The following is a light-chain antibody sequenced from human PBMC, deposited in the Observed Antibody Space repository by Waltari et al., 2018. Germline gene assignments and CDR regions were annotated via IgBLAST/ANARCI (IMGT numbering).Light chain of an antibody. CDR2: DAH. CDR3: QQCSTLPFT. CDR1: RDIDTY. J-gene: IGKJ4*01. V-gene: IGKV1-33*01. Sequence: DVQMTQSPSSLSASVGDRITITCQATRDIDTYLNWYQHKPGKAPKLLIYDAHTLQRGVPSRFSGSGSGTHFSFTINNLQPDDFATYYCQQCSTLPFTFGGGT.